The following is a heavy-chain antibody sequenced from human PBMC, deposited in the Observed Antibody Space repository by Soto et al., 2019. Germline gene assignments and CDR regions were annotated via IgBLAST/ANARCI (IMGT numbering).Heavy chain of an antibody. Sequence: VQLVPSGDEVKKPGASVKVSCKASGYTFTSYGISWVRQAPGQGLEWMGWISAYNGNTNYAQKLQGRVTMTTDTSTSKAYMELRSLRSEDTAVYYCARDHCSGGSCHLPWPDYWCQGPLVTVSS. D-gene: IGHD2-15*01. CDR1: GYTFTSYG. V-gene: IGHV1-18*01. CDR2: ISAYNGNT. CDR3: ARDHCSGGSCHLPWPDY. J-gene: IGHJ4*02.